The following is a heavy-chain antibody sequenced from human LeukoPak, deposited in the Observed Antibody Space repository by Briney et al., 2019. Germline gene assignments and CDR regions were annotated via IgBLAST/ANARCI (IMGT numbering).Heavy chain of an antibody. CDR3: ARGHYGGNRYFDI. CDR2: IHPNSGKT. CDR1: GYTFRSYE. Sequence: ASVKVSCKASGYTFRSYEINWVRQAPGQGLEWEGWIHPNSGKTGYAQKFQGRVTMTRDTSTETAFMELSSLKFDDTAIFHCARGHYGGNRYFDIWGQGTLVTASS. J-gene: IGHJ4*02. D-gene: IGHD4-23*01. V-gene: IGHV1-8*01.